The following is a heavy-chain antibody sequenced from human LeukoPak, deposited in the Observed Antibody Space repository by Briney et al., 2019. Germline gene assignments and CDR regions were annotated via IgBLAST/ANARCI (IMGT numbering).Heavy chain of an antibody. D-gene: IGHD2-8*02. CDR1: GGSINDAS. J-gene: IGHJ3*02. CDR3: ARAGYCTGGVCYPDAFDI. CDR2: IYHSGGT. V-gene: IGHV4-59*12. Sequence: SETLSLTCTVSGGSINDASWNWIRQPPGQGLEWIGYIYHSGGTNYNPSLKSRVTISVDTSKNQFSLKLSSVTAADTAVYYCARAGYCTGGVCYPDAFDIWGQGTMVTVSS.